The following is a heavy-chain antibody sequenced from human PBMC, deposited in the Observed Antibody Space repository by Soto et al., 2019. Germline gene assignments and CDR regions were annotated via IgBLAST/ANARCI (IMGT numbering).Heavy chain of an antibody. V-gene: IGHV3-53*04. D-gene: IGHD3-10*01. CDR1: AFSVSSNY. CDR2: IYSGGST. CDR3: AREYYYGSGSLFDL. J-gene: IGHJ2*01. Sequence: EVQLVESGGGLVQPGGSLRLSCAASAFSVSSNYMSWVRQAPGKGLEWVSVIYSGGSTYYADSVEGRFTISRHSSKNTLDLQMNCLRAVDRAVYDCAREYYYGSGSLFDLWGRGTLVTVSS.